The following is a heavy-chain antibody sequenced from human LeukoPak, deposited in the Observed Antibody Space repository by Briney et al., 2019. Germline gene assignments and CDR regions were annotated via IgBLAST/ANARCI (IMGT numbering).Heavy chain of an antibody. V-gene: IGHV1-2*04. Sequence: ASVKVSCKASGYTFTGYYMHWVRQAPGQGLEWMGWINPNSGGTNYAQKFQGWVTMTRDTSISTAYMELSRLRSDDTAVYYCAREAYSSGEKESVEYFQHWGQGTLVTVSS. D-gene: IGHD6-19*01. CDR1: GYTFTGYY. J-gene: IGHJ1*01. CDR2: INPNSGGT. CDR3: AREAYSSGEKESVEYFQH.